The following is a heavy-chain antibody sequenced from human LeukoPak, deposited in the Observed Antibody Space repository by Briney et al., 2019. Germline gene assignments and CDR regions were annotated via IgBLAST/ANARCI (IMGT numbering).Heavy chain of an antibody. V-gene: IGHV3-7*01. CDR3: ATSDDSSGSD. CDR1: GFTLSGYW. J-gene: IGHJ4*02. CDR2: INEDESIR. Sequence: PGESLRLSCVASGFTLSGYWMSWVRQAPGKGLEWVANINEDESIRHYVDSVKGRFTISRDNAKDSVFLQMNSLRDEDTALYYCATSDDSSGSDWGQGTLVTVSS. D-gene: IGHD3-22*01.